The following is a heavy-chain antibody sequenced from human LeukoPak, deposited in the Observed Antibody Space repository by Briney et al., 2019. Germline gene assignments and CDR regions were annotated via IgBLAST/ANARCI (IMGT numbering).Heavy chain of an antibody. J-gene: IGHJ4*02. D-gene: IGHD2-2*01. CDR2: ISYDGSNK. V-gene: IGHV3-30*03. CDR1: GFTFSSYG. CDR3: ARGRRVVPAAMPVSFYFDY. Sequence: GGSLRLSCAASGFTFSSYGMHWVRQAPGKGLEWVAVISYDGSNKYYADSVKGRCTISRDNSKNTLYLQMNGLRAEDTAVYSCARGRRVVPAAMPVSFYFDYWGQGTLVTVSS.